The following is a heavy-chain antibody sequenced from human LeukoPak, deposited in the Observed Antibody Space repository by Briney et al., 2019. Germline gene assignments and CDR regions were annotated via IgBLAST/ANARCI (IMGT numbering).Heavy chain of an antibody. V-gene: IGHV4-34*01. J-gene: IGHJ4*02. CDR2: INHSGST. CDR3: ARGRDIVVVVAANFDY. D-gene: IGHD2-15*01. Sequence: PSETLSLTCAVYGGSFSGYYWSWIRQPPGKGLEWIGEINHSGSTNYNPSLKGRVTISVDTSKNQFSLKLSSVTAADTAVYYCARGRDIVVVVAANFDYWGQGTLVTVSS. CDR1: GGSFSGYY.